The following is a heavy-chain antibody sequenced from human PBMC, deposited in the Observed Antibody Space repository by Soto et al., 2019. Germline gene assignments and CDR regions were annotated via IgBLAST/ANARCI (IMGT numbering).Heavy chain of an antibody. J-gene: IGHJ1*01. D-gene: IGHD6-13*01. CDR1: GYTFTSYA. Sequence: ASVKVSCKASGYTFTSYAMHWVRQAPGQRLEWMGWINAGNGNTKYSQKFQGRVTITRDTSASTAYMELSSLRSEDTAVYYCARVSAPAAGTGRSEYFKHGGRGTWVTVSP. CDR3: ARVSAPAAGTGRSEYFKH. CDR2: INAGNGNT. V-gene: IGHV1-3*01.